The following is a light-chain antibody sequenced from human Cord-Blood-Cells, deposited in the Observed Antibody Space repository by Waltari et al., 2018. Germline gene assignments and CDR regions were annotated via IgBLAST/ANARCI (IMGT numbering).Light chain of an antibody. CDR2: DVS. CDR3: SSYTSSSTV. V-gene: IGLV2-14*01. CDR1: RRDIGGYNY. Sequence: QSALTQPASVSGSPGQSITISCTGTRRDIGGYNYVSWYQQHPGKAPKLMIYDVSIRPAGVSNLFSASKSGNTASLTISGLQAEDEADYYCSSYTSSSTVFGGGTKLTVL. J-gene: IGLJ2*01.